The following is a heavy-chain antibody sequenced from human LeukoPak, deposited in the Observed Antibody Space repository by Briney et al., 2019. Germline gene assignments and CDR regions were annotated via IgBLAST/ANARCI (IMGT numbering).Heavy chain of an antibody. CDR1: GFIFNSYG. Sequence: GGSLRLSCAASGFIFNSYGMHGVRQAPGKGLEGVAVISYDGSNKYYADSVKGRFTISRDNSKNTLYLQMQSLRDEDTAVYYCANGVICSSTSCYAPPEGYWGQGTLVTVSS. CDR3: ANGVICSSTSCYAPPEGY. J-gene: IGHJ4*02. V-gene: IGHV3-30*18. D-gene: IGHD2-2*01. CDR2: ISYDGSNK.